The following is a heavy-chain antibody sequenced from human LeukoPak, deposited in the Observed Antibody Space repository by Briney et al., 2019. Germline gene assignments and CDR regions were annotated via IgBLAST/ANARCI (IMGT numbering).Heavy chain of an antibody. J-gene: IGHJ4*02. Sequence: PSETLSLTCAVYGGSFSGYYWSWIRQPPGKELEWIGEINHSGSTNYNPSLKSRVTISVDTSKNQFSLKLSSVTAADTAVYYCARGPSPGIAAAGTPLGYWGQGTLVTVSS. CDR1: GGSFSGYY. D-gene: IGHD6-13*01. CDR3: ARGPSPGIAAAGTPLGY. V-gene: IGHV4-34*01. CDR2: INHSGST.